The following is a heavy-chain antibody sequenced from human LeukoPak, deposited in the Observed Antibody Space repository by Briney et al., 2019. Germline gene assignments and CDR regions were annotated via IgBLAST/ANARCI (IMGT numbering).Heavy chain of an antibody. CDR1: GGAFSSYA. Sequence: SVKVSCKASGGAFSSYAISWVRQAPGQGLEWMGGIIPIFGTANYAQKFQGRVTITADESTSTAYMELSSLRSEDTAVYYCARVAAAGTTYFDYWGQGTLVTVSS. D-gene: IGHD6-13*01. CDR3: ARVAAAGTTYFDY. CDR2: IIPIFGTA. V-gene: IGHV1-69*13. J-gene: IGHJ4*02.